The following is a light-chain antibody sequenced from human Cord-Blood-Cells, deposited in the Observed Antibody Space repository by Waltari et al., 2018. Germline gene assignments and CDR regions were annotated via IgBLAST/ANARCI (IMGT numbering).Light chain of an antibody. V-gene: IGKV1-6*01. CDR3: LQDYNYPYT. CDR1: QGIRND. J-gene: IGKJ2*01. Sequence: AIQMPQSPSSLSASVGDRVTITCRASQGIRNDLGWYQQKPGKAPKLLIYAASSLHSGVPSRFSGSGSGTDFTLTISSLQPEDFATYYCLQDYNYPYTFGQGTKLEIK. CDR2: AAS.